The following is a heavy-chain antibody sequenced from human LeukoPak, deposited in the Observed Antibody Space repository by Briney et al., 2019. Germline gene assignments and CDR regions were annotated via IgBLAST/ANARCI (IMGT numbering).Heavy chain of an antibody. CDR2: INPNSGGT. CDR1: GYTFTGYY. CDR3: ARFRRNYDILTGYYEYYFDY. J-gene: IGHJ4*02. Sequence: ASVKVSCKASGYTFTGYYMHWVRQAPGQGLEWMGWINPNSGGTNYAQKFQGRATMTRDTSISTAYMELSRLRSDDTAVYYCARFRRNYDILTGYYEYYFDYWGQGTLVTVSS. D-gene: IGHD3-9*01. V-gene: IGHV1-2*02.